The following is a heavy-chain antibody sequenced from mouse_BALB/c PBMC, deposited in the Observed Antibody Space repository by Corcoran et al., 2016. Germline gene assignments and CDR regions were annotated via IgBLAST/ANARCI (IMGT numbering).Heavy chain of an antibody. V-gene: IGHV14-3*02. J-gene: IGHJ4*01. CDR3: ARRAMDY. CDR2: IDPANGNT. CDR1: GFNIKDTY. Sequence: EVQLQQSGTELVKPGASVKLSCTASGFNIKDTYMHWVKQRPEQGLVWIGRIDPANGNTKYDPKLQGKATITADTSSNTAYLQLSSLTSEDTAVYYCARRAMDYWGQGTSVTVSS.